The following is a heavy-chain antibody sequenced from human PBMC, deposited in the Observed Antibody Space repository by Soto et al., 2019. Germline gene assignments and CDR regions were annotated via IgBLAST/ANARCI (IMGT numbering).Heavy chain of an antibody. CDR1: GYTFTGYY. J-gene: IGHJ6*02. CDR3: ARDQFPHYYYYGMDV. CDR2: INPNSGGT. V-gene: IGHV1-2*04. Sequence: GASVKVSCKASGYTFTGYYMHWVRQAPGQGLEWMGWINPNSGGTNYAQKFQGWVTMTRDTSISTAYMELSRLRPDDTAVYYCARDQFPHYYYYGMDVWGQGTTVTVSS.